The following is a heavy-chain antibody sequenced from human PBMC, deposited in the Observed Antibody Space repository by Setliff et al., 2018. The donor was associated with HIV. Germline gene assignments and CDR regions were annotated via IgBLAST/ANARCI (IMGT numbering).Heavy chain of an antibody. D-gene: IGHD6-6*01. CDR2: IYHTGST. CDR3: ARGATCIGWGSSGLDKTRFFDY. Sequence: KTSETLSLTCTVSGGSINSTSYYWGWIRQPPGNGLEWIGSIYHTGSTYYKPSLKSRVTISVDTSKSQFSLRLNSVTATDAALYYCARGATCIGWGSSGLDKTRFFDYWGQGTLVTVSS. CDR1: GGSINSTSYY. J-gene: IGHJ4*02. V-gene: IGHV4-39*07.